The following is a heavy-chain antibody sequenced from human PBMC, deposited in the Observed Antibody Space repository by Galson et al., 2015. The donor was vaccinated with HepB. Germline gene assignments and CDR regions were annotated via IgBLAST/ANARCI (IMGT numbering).Heavy chain of an antibody. Sequence: KVSCKGSGYSFTSYWISWVRQMPGKGLEWMGRIDPSDSYTNYSPSFQGHVTISADRSISTAYLQWSSLKASDTAMYYCASSLGYCSSTSCRTFDYWGQGTLVTVSS. V-gene: IGHV5-10-1*01. CDR2: IDPSDSYT. D-gene: IGHD2-2*01. J-gene: IGHJ4*02. CDR3: ASSLGYCSSTSCRTFDY. CDR1: GYSFTSYW.